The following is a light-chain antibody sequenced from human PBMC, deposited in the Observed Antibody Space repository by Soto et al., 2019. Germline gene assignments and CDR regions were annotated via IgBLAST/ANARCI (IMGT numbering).Light chain of an antibody. CDR3: SSSSNSTSLL. CDR1: SSDVGGFNY. J-gene: IGLJ2*01. Sequence: QSVLTQPASVSGSPGQSITISCTGTSSDVGGFNYVSWYQQHPGKAPKLMIYEVSNRPSGISDRFSGSKSGNTASLTISGLQAEDEADYYCSSSSNSTSLLFGGGTKVTVL. CDR2: EVS. V-gene: IGLV2-14*01.